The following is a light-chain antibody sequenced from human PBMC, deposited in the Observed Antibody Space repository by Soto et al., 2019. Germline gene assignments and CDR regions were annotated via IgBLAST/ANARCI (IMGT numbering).Light chain of an antibody. CDR2: ATS. J-gene: IGKJ4*01. CDR1: QRVSTSY. Sequence: EIVLTQSPGTLSLSPGEGATLSCRASQRVSTSYFAWYQQKPGQAPRLLIYATSSRATDIPDRFSGSGSGTDFSLTIRRLEHEDFAVYYCHQYGASPFTFGGGTKVEIK. CDR3: HQYGASPFT. V-gene: IGKV3-20*01.